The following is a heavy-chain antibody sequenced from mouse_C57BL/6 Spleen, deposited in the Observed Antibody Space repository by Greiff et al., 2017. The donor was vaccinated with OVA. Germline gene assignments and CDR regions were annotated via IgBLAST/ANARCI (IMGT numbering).Heavy chain of an antibody. CDR3: ARRIYYYGSSLDY. J-gene: IGHJ2*01. CDR2: IDPSDSYT. D-gene: IGHD1-1*01. CDR1: GYTFTSYW. Sequence: QVQLQQPGAELVKPGASVTLSCKASGYTFTSYWMQWVKQRPGQGLEWIGEIDPSDSYTNYNQKFKGKATLTVDTSSSTAYMQLSSLTSEDSAVYYCARRIYYYGSSLDYWGQGTTLTVSS. V-gene: IGHV1-50*01.